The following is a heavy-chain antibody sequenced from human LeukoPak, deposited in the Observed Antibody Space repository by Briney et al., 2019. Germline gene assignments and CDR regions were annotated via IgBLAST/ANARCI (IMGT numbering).Heavy chain of an antibody. V-gene: IGHV3-7*01. D-gene: IGHD3-10*01. Sequence: GGSLRLSCAASGFTFNSYWMSWVRQAPGKGLDGVANINPDGSEKQYGDSVKGRFTTSRDNAKNSLYLQMNSLRAEDTAIYYCARIYYFGDNNWRYFDNWGQGTLVTVSS. CDR3: ARIYYFGDNNWRYFDN. CDR2: INPDGSEK. CDR1: GFTFNSYW. J-gene: IGHJ4*02.